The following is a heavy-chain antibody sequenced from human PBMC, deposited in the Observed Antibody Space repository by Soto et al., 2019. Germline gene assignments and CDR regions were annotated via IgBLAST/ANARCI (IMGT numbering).Heavy chain of an antibody. CDR1: GFTFSRYS. V-gene: IGHV3-73*01. D-gene: IGHD4-17*01. CDR3: TTNGHDYVDYAPDY. J-gene: IGHJ4*02. Sequence: GGSLRLSCAASGFTFSRYSMNWVRQAPGKGLEWVSYISSSSNSIYYATVYAESMEGRLTLSRDDSKSTAYLQMNSLTTEDTAVYYCTTNGHDYVDYAPDYWGQGTLVTVSS. CDR2: ISSSSNSIYYAT.